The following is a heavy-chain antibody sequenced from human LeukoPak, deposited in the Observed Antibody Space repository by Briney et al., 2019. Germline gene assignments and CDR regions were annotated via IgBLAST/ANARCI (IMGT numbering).Heavy chain of an antibody. Sequence: SETLSLTCTVSGGPISRYYWSWLRQPPGKGLECIGYIYYCGSTNYNPSLKSRVSISVDTSKNQFSLKLSSVTAADTAVYYCARTTEAHSWRTRYYDYYMDVWGKGTTVTVSS. CDR1: GGPISRYY. CDR2: IYYCGST. J-gene: IGHJ6*03. V-gene: IGHV4-59*01. D-gene: IGHD6-13*01. CDR3: ARTTEAHSWRTRYYDYYMDV.